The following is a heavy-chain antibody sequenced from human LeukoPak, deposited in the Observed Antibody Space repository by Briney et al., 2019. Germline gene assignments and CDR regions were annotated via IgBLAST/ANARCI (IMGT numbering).Heavy chain of an antibody. V-gene: IGHV4-59*08. J-gene: IGHJ6*03. CDR1: GGSLNGYY. CDR3: ARHPRIAVPPFYYYYMDV. CDR2: IYHSGSV. D-gene: IGHD6-6*01. Sequence: SETLPLTCTVSGGSLNGYYWSWIRQPLGKGLEWIGFIYHSGSVNHNPSLKSRATISVDTSKNQVSLKLTSVTAADTAVYYCARHPRIAVPPFYYYYMDVWGKGTTVTVSS.